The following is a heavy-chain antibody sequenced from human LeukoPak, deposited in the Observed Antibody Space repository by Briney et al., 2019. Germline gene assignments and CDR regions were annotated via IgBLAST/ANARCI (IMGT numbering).Heavy chain of an antibody. CDR1: GFTFDDYA. V-gene: IGHV3-9*01. J-gene: IGHJ5*02. CDR3: AKGRDKYQLLSKNWFDP. D-gene: IGHD2-2*01. Sequence: GRSLRLSCAASGFTFDDYAMHWVRQAPGKGLEWVSGISWNSGSIGYADSVKGRFTISRDNSKNSLYLQMNSLRAEDTALYYCAKGRDKYQLLSKNWFDPWGQGTLVTVSS. CDR2: ISWNSGSI.